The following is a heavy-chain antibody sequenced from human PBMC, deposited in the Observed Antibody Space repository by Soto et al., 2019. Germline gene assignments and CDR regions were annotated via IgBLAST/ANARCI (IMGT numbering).Heavy chain of an antibody. J-gene: IGHJ4*02. CDR1: GGSFTASY. CDR2: INHSGST. Sequence: SETLSLTRAVQGGSFTASYWSWIRQPPGKGLEWIGEINHSGSTNYNPSLKSRVTISVDTSKNQFSLKLSSVTAADTAVYYCARRQWLVPFDYWGQGTLVTVSS. CDR3: ARRQWLVPFDY. D-gene: IGHD6-19*01. V-gene: IGHV4-34*01.